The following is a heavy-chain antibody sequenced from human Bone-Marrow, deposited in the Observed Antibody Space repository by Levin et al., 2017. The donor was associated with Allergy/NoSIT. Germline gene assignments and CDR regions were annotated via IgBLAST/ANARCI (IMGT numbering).Heavy chain of an antibody. CDR1: GSSISSGYY. V-gene: IGHV4-38-2*02. J-gene: IGHJ4*02. D-gene: IGHD1-26*01. CDR3: ASVGATRGFDY. Sequence: SETLSLTCTVSGSSISSGYYWGWIRQPPGKGLEWIGSIYHSGSTYYNPSLKSRVTISVDTSKNQFSLKLSSVTAADTAVYYCASVGATRGFDYWGQGTLVTVSS. CDR2: IYHSGST.